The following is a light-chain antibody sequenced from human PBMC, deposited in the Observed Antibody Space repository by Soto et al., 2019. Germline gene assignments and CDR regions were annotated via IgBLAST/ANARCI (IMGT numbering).Light chain of an antibody. V-gene: IGKV3-20*01. J-gene: IGKJ3*01. CDR1: QSVSSNY. CDR3: QQYGRSPFT. Sequence: ELVLTQSPCTLSFSPWETATLSCRASQSVSSNYVAWFHQKPGQAPRLLIYGASSRATGVPDRFSASGSGTDFTLTISRLEPEDFAVYYCQQYGRSPFTFGPGTKVDIK. CDR2: GAS.